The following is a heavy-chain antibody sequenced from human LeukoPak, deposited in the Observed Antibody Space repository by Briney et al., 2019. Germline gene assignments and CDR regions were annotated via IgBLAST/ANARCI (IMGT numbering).Heavy chain of an antibody. Sequence: PSETLSLTCTVSGGSISSHYWRWIRQPPGKRLEWIGYIYYSGSNNYNPSLKSRVTISIDTSKNQFSLKLSSVTAADTTIYYCARVESTNFGVDTVYYYYYMDDWGKGTTVTVSS. CDR3: ARVESTNFGVDTVYYYYYMDD. CDR2: IYYSGSN. J-gene: IGHJ6*03. D-gene: IGHD3-3*01. CDR1: GGSISSHY. V-gene: IGHV4-59*11.